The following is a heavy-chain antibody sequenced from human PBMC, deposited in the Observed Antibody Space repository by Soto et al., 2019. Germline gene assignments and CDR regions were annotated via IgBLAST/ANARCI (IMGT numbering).Heavy chain of an antibody. Sequence: GGSLRLSCAASGFTFSSYAMSWVRQAPGKGLEWVSAISGSGGSTHYADSVKGRFTISRDNSKNTLYLQMNSLRAEDTAVYYCAKGKITFGGVIAPDAFDIWGQGTMVTVSS. CDR3: AKGKITFGGVIAPDAFDI. V-gene: IGHV3-23*01. J-gene: IGHJ3*02. CDR1: GFTFSSYA. CDR2: ISGSGGST. D-gene: IGHD3-16*02.